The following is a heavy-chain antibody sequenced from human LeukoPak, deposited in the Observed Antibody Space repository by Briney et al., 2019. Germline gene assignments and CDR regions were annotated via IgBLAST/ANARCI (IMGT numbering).Heavy chain of an antibody. D-gene: IGHD6-13*01. Sequence: GGSLRLSCAAAGFTFNNAYMCWVRQAPGKGLEWVGRIKSKVDGETTDYCAPVKGRFTISRDDSRHTLHLQMNSLNTEDTAVYYCTTDAGYSSRWYNYWGEGTLVTVSS. V-gene: IGHV3-15*01. CDR3: TTDAGYSSRWYNY. CDR2: IKSKVDGETT. CDR1: GFTFNNAY. J-gene: IGHJ4*02.